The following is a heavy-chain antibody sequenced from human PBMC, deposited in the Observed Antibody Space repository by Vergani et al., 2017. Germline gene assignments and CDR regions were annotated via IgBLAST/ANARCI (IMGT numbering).Heavy chain of an antibody. D-gene: IGHD2-15*01. CDR3: TRSKCSGTTCYGHYFNL. Sequence: VELLESGGGLAQPGGSLRVSCSASGFRLTTYYMSWVRQAPGKGLEWVSVIKSDGRTSYAESVRGRFTISRYTSRNAVYLQMNILRVEDTGVYYCTRSKCSGTTCYGHYFNLWGHGILVTVSS. CDR2: IKSDGRT. CDR1: GFRLTTYY. J-gene: IGHJ4*01. V-gene: IGHV3-66*02.